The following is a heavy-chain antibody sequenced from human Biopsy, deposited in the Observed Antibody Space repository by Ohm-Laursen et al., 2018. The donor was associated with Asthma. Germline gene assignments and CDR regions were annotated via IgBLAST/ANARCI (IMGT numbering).Heavy chain of an antibody. V-gene: IGHV1-69*01. CDR2: INSVFGTT. J-gene: IGHJ4*02. CDR3: ARKAGSCISRTCYSLDF. CDR1: GGTFNTYV. D-gene: IGHD2-2*01. Sequence: SSVKVSCKPLGGTFNTYVIGWVRQAPGQGLEWMGGINSVFGTTTNPQKFQDRVTITADDSTSTVYMELSSLRSEDTAVYYCARKAGSCISRTCYSLDFWGQGTLVTVSS.